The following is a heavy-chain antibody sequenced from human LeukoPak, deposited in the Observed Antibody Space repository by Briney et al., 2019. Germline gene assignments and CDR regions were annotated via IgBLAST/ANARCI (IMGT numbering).Heavy chain of an antibody. J-gene: IGHJ4*02. Sequence: EASVKVSCKASGYTFTGYYIYWVRQAPGQGLEWMGWINPKSGDTKYAQKFQGRVTMTRDTSISTVYVELNRLTSDDTAVYYCARVWGPNRRDGYNWDYWGQGTQVTVSS. V-gene: IGHV1-2*02. CDR1: GYTFTGYY. D-gene: IGHD5-24*01. CDR3: ARVWGPNRRDGYNWDY. CDR2: INPKSGDT.